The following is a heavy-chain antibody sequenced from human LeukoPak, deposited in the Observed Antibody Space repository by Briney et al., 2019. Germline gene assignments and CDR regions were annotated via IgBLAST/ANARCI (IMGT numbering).Heavy chain of an antibody. CDR3: ARVRDFGDYYDAFNI. CDR2: INPDVGGT. Sequence: ASVKVSCKASGYTFTSYFLHWVRQAPGQGLEWMGLINPDVGGTSYAQKFQGRVTMTRDTSTSTVFMEVISLGSEDTAVYYCARVRDFGDYYDAFNIWGQGTMVTVSS. J-gene: IGHJ3*02. V-gene: IGHV1-46*01. CDR1: GYTFTSYF. D-gene: IGHD4-17*01.